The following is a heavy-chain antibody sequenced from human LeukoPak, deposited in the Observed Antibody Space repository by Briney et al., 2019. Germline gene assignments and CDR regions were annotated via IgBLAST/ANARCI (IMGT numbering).Heavy chain of an antibody. Sequence: SETLSLTCTVSGGSISSYYWSWIRQPPGKGLEWIGYIYYNGSTNYNPSLKSRVTISVDTSKNQFSLKLSSVTAADTAVYYCARGIRWGSGWYRLTTATYFDYWGQGTLVTVSS. D-gene: IGHD6-19*01. CDR2: IYYNGST. CDR1: GGSISSYY. CDR3: ARGIRWGSGWYRLTTATYFDY. J-gene: IGHJ4*02. V-gene: IGHV4-59*12.